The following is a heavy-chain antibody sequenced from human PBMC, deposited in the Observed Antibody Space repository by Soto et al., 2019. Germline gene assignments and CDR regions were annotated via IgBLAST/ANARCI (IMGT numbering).Heavy chain of an antibody. CDR1: GFAFSSYS. Sequence: EVQLVESGGGLVQPGGSLRLSCAASGFAFSSYSMNWVRQAPGKGLEWVSYISSSSSTIYYADSVKGRFTISRDNAKTALYLQMNSLRAEDTAVYYCAREGGDLNWFDPWGQGTLVTVSS. CDR3: AREGGDLNWFDP. CDR2: ISSSSSTI. J-gene: IGHJ5*02. V-gene: IGHV3-48*01. D-gene: IGHD4-17*01.